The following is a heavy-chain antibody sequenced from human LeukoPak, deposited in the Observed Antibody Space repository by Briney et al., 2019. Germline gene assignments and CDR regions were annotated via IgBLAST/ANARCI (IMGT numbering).Heavy chain of an antibody. CDR3: ARDLAFSRLDY. Sequence: SGGSLRLSCAASGFDFSTYTMNWVRQAPGKGLEWVSSIGSSSSYIYYADSVKGRFTISRDNAKNSMYLQMNSLRVEDTAFYYCARDLAFSRLDYWGQGVLVTVSS. V-gene: IGHV3-21*01. CDR1: GFDFSTYT. D-gene: IGHD2/OR15-2a*01. J-gene: IGHJ4*02. CDR2: IGSSSSYI.